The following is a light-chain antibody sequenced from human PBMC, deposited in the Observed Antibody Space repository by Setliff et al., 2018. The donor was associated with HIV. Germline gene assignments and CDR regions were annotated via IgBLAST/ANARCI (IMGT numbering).Light chain of an antibody. CDR2: DVS. Sequence: QSVLTQPRSVSGSPGQSVTISCTGTSSDVGGYNYVSWYQQHPGKAPKLMIYDVSNRPSGVSNRFSGSKSGNTASLTISGLQAEDEADYYCSSYTSSSTLFIFGTGTKV. CDR1: SSDVGGYNY. J-gene: IGLJ1*01. CDR3: SSYTSSSTLFI. V-gene: IGLV2-14*03.